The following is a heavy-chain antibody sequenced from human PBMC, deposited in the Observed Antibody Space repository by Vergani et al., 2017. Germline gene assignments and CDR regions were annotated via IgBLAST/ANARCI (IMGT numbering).Heavy chain of an antibody. J-gene: IGHJ6*03. CDR3: ARVLSRYYYYFYIRV. V-gene: IGHV1-69*13. CDR2: IIPIFGTA. CDR1: GGTFSSYA. Sequence: QVQLVQSGAEVKKPGSSVKVSCKASGGTFSSYAISWVRQAPGQGLEWMGGIIPIFGTANYAQKFQGRVTITEDESTSTGYMELSSLGSEDTAVDYCARVLSRYYYYFYIRVWGKGTTVTGSS.